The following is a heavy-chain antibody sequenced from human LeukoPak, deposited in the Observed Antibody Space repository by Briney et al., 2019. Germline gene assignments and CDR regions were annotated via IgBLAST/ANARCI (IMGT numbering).Heavy chain of an antibody. J-gene: IGHJ2*01. D-gene: IGHD7-27*01. Sequence: PSETLSLTCTVSGGSISSGGYYWSWIRQPPGKGLEWIGYIYHSGSTYYNPSLKSRVTISVDRSKNQFSLKLSSVTAADTAVYYCARDLGLNWGSRWYFDLWGRGTLVTVSS. CDR2: IYHSGST. V-gene: IGHV4-30-2*01. CDR3: ARDLGLNWGSRWYFDL. CDR1: GGSISSGGYY.